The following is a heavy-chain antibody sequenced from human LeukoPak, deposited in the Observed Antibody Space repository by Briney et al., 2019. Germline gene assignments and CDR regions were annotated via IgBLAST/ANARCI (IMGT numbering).Heavy chain of an antibody. CDR2: IYYSGST. D-gene: IGHD6-19*01. CDR1: GGSISGSSYY. J-gene: IGHJ4*02. V-gene: IGHV4-39*02. Sequence: KTSGTLSLTCTVSGGSISGSSYYWGWIRQPPGKGLEWIGSIYYSGSTYYNPSLKSRVTISVDTSKNQFSLKLNSVTATDTAVYYCARDARGSGSQTFSFDYWGQGTLVTVSS. CDR3: ARDARGSGSQTFSFDY.